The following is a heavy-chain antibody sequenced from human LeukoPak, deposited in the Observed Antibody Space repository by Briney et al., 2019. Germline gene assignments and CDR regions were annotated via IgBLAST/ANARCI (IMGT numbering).Heavy chain of an antibody. Sequence: AGGSLRLSCAASGFTFDDYGMSWVRQAPGKGLEWVSGINWNGGSTGYADSVKGRFTISRDNAKNSLYLQMNSLRAEDTALYYCAREGSTSPYYYYYMDVWGKGTTVTVSS. J-gene: IGHJ6*03. CDR2: INWNGGST. V-gene: IGHV3-20*04. CDR1: GFTFDDYG. CDR3: AREGSTSPYYYYYMDV. D-gene: IGHD2-2*01.